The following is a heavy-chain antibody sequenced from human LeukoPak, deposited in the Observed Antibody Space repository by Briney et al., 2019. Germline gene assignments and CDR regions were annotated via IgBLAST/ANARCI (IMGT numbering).Heavy chain of an antibody. CDR1: GFTFGSYW. CDR3: ARVGATHFDY. V-gene: IGHV3-74*01. CDR2: ISSDESST. J-gene: IGHJ4*02. D-gene: IGHD1-26*01. Sequence: GGSLRLSCAASGFTFGSYWMHWVRQAPGKGLVWVSRISSDESSTSYADSVKGRFTISRDNAKNTLYLQMNSLRAEDTAVYCCARVGATHFDYWGQGTLVTVSS.